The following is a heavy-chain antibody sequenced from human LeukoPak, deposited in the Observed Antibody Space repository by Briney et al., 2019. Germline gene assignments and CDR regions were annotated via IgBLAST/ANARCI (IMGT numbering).Heavy chain of an antibody. CDR3: ARDEYSGSYYYMDV. CDR2: IGSTTISI. J-gene: IGHJ6*03. D-gene: IGHD5-12*01. Sequence: GGSLRLSCAASGFSVSSYEMNWVRQAPGKGREWVSYIGSTTISIYYADSVKGRFTISRDNAKTALHLQMNSLRAEDTAVYYCARDEYSGSYYYMDVWGKGTTVSVSS. V-gene: IGHV3-48*03. CDR1: GFSVSSYE.